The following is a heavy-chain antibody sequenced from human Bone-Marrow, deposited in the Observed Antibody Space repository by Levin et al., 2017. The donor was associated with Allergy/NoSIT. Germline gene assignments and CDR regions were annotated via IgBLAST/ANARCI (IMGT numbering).Heavy chain of an antibody. V-gene: IGHV4-59*01. CDR2: IYHNGNT. D-gene: IGHD5-24*01. Sequence: SQTLSLTCDVSGTSISTYYWTWIRQSPGKGLEWIGNIYHNGNTNYNPSLKSRVTISADMSKRQFSLQLTSVTAADTAVYYCARAPRKAWLQPWGPGTQVTVSS. J-gene: IGHJ4*02. CDR3: ARAPRKAWLQP. CDR1: GTSISTYY.